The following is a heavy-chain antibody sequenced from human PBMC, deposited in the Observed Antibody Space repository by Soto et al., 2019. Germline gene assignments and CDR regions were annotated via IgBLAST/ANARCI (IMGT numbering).Heavy chain of an antibody. CDR1: GLTFSDAW. CDR2: IKSKSDGGTT. Sequence: EVQLVESGGDLVKPGGSLRLSCAASGLTFSDAWMNWVRHAPGKGLEWVGLIKSKSDGGTTGYNAPIKGRFTISRDDSKKKLYRQMNSLKTDDTAVYYCVTAYSSAFHIWGQGTRVTVSS. D-gene: IGHD3-22*01. V-gene: IGHV3-15*07. J-gene: IGHJ3*02. CDR3: VTAYSSAFHI.